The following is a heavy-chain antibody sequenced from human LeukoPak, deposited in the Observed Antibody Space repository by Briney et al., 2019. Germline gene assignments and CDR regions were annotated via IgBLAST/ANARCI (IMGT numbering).Heavy chain of an antibody. CDR2: INAGTANI. V-gene: IGHV1-3*01. D-gene: IGHD6-13*01. CDR3: ARERVAGSSPIYFDY. CDR1: GYRFSSYT. Sequence: ASVKVSCKASGYRFSSYTMHWVRQVPGQRLEWMGWINAGTANIRYSPKFQGRFTITRDTSASTAYMELSSLRSEDTAVYYCARERVAGSSPIYFDYWGQGTLVTVSS. J-gene: IGHJ4*02.